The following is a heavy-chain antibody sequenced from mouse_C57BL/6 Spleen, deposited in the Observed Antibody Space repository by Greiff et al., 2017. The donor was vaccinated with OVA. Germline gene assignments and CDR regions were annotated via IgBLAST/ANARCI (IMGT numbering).Heavy chain of an antibody. Sequence: VQLQQSDAELVKPGASVKISCKVSGYTFTDHTIHWMKQRPEQGLEWIGYIYPRDGSTKYNEKFKGKATLTADKSSSTAYMQLNSLTSEDSAVYFCARFNHDDYGSSYVAWFAYWGQGTLVTVSA. CDR1: GYTFTDHT. J-gene: IGHJ3*01. D-gene: IGHD1-1*01. V-gene: IGHV1-78*01. CDR3: ARFNHDDYGSSYVAWFAY. CDR2: IYPRDGST.